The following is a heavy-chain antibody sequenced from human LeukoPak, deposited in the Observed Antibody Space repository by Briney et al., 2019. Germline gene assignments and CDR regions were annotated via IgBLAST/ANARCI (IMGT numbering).Heavy chain of an antibody. CDR2: IYYSGST. CDR3: ARVTMIGEDYYYYGMDV. Sequence: PSQTLSLTCTVSGGSISSGGYYWSWIRQHPGKGLEWFGYIYYSGSTYYNPSLKSRVTISVDTSKNQFSLKLSSVTAADTAVYYCARVTMIGEDYYYYGMDVWGQGTTVTVSS. D-gene: IGHD3-22*01. V-gene: IGHV4-31*03. J-gene: IGHJ6*02. CDR1: GGSISSGGYY.